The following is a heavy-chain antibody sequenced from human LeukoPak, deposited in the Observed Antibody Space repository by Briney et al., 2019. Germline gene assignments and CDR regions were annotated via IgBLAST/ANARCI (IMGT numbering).Heavy chain of an antibody. CDR3: ARWGPYLWNYHYAFDI. CDR1: GYTFTGYY. V-gene: IGHV1-2*02. CDR2: INPNSGGT. J-gene: IGHJ3*02. D-gene: IGHD1-7*01. Sequence: ASVKVSCKASGYTFTGYYMHWVRQAPGQGLEWMGWINPNSGGTNYAQKFQGRVTMTRDTSISTAYMELSRLRSDDTAVYYCARWGPYLWNYHYAFDIWGQGTMVTVSS.